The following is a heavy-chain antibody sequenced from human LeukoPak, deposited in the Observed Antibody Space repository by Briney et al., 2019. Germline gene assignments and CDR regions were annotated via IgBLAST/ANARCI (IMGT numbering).Heavy chain of an antibody. J-gene: IGHJ4*02. CDR2: FGGCGGTI. CDR3: AKSDCGGDCHLLDY. CDR1: GFTFSSYA. V-gene: IGHV3-23*01. Sequence: GGSLRLSCAASGFTFSSYAMSWVRQAPGEGLEWVSHFGGCGGTILYADSVKGRFTISRENSENTLYLQMSSMRAEDTAVYYCAKSDCGGDCHLLDYWGQGTLVTVSS. D-gene: IGHD2-21*02.